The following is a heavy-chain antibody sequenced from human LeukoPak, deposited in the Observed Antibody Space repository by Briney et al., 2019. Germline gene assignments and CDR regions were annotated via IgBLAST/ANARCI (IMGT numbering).Heavy chain of an antibody. CDR1: SGSISSGSYY. D-gene: IGHD5-12*01. Sequence: SETLSLTCNVSSGSISSGSYYWSWIRQPAGKGLEWIGRIYTSGSTNYNPSLKSRVTISLDTSKNQVSLQLGSVTAADEAVYYYARDEMGYSGYHWDYYYYMDVWGKGTTVAASS. CDR3: ARDEMGYSGYHWDYYYYMDV. V-gene: IGHV4-61*02. CDR2: IYTSGST. J-gene: IGHJ6*03.